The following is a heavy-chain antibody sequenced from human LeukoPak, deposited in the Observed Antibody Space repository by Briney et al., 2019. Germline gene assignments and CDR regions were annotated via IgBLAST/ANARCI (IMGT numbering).Heavy chain of an antibody. CDR3: TRDEAAATN. V-gene: IGHV3-30-3*01. D-gene: IGHD6-13*01. CDR1: GFTFSSYA. J-gene: IGHJ4*02. CDR2: ISYDGSNK. Sequence: PGRSLRLSCAASGFTFSSYAMHWVRQAPGKGLEWVAVISYDGSNKYYADSVKGRFTISRDNSKNTLYLQMNSLRAEDTALYYCTRDEAAATNWGQGTLVTVSS.